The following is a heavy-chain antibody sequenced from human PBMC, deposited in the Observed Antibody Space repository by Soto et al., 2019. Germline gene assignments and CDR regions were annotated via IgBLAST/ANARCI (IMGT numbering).Heavy chain of an antibody. Sequence: GGSLRLSCAASGFTFSSYAMSWVRQAPGKGLEWVSAISGSGGSTYYADSVKGRFTISRDNSKNTLYLQMNSLRAEDTAVYYCAKDLITMIVVVTKGDAFDIWGQGTMVTVSS. CDR1: GFTFSSYA. D-gene: IGHD3-22*01. V-gene: IGHV3-23*01. J-gene: IGHJ3*02. CDR2: ISGSGGST. CDR3: AKDLITMIVVVTKGDAFDI.